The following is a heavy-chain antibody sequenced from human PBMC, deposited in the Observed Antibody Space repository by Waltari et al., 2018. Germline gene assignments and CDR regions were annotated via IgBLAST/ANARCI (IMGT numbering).Heavy chain of an antibody. Sequence: QVQLQQWGAGLLKPSETLSLTCAVYGETFSGYYWIWTRHSPGKGLDWIGEIHPSGNIHYNPSLKSRLSISGDASKIQFSLKLNSMTAADTAVYYCSRGTDAYKSGNYWGQGTLVSVSS. J-gene: IGHJ4*02. D-gene: IGHD3-10*01. V-gene: IGHV4-34*01. CDR2: IHPSGNI. CDR3: SRGTDAYKSGNY. CDR1: GETFSGYY.